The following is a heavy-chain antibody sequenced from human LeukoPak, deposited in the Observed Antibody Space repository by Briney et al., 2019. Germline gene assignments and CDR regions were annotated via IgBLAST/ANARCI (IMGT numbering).Heavy chain of an antibody. V-gene: IGHV3-30*18. CDR2: ISYVGSNK. Sequence: GRSLRLSCAASGFAFSSYGMHWVRHAPGKGLEWVAVISYVGSNKYYADSVKGRFTISRDNSKNTLYLQTNSLRAEDTAVYYCAKLGLCSSTSCSGYHDYWGQGTLVTVSS. CDR3: AKLGLCSSTSCSGYHDY. J-gene: IGHJ4*02. D-gene: IGHD2-2*01. CDR1: GFAFSSYG.